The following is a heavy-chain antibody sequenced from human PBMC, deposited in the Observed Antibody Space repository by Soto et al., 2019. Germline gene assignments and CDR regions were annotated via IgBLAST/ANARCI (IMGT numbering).Heavy chain of an antibody. D-gene: IGHD4-4*01. CDR2: IWYDGSNK. J-gene: IGHJ4*02. V-gene: IGHV3-33*08. CDR3: ARSYSNYVDDY. CDR1: GFTFSTSW. Sequence: PGGSLRLSCVASGFTFSTSWMTWVCQAPGKGLEWVAVIWYDGSNKYYADSVKGRFTISRDNSKNTLYLQMNSLRAEDTAVYYCARSYSNYVDDYWGQGTLVTVSS.